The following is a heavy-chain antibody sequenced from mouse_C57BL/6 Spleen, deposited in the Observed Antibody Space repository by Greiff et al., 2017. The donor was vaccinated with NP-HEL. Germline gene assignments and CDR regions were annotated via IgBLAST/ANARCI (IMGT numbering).Heavy chain of an antibody. J-gene: IGHJ2*01. D-gene: IGHD1-1*01. CDR2: IYPRSGNT. V-gene: IGHV1-81*01. CDR3: ARPQAVVAEGYYFDY. CDR1: GYTFTSYG. Sequence: QVQLQQSGAELARPGASVKLSCKASGYTFTSYGISWVKQRTGQGLEWIGEIYPRSGNTYYNEKFKGKATLTADKSSSTAYMELRSLTSEDSAVYFCARPQAVVAEGYYFDYWGQGTTLTVSS.